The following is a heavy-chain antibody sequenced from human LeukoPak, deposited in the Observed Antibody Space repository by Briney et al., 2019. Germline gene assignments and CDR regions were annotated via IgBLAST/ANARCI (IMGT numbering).Heavy chain of an antibody. D-gene: IGHD3-10*01. CDR2: INTNTGNP. CDR3: ARDRKGRITMVRGAHNWFDP. CDR1: GYTFTSYA. V-gene: IGHV7-4-1*02. J-gene: IGHJ5*02. Sequence: ASVTVSCTASGYTFTSYAMNWVRQAPGQGLEWMGWINTNTGNPTYAQGFTGRFVFSLDTSVSTAYLQISSLKAEDTAVYYCARDRKGRITMVRGAHNWFDPWGQGTLVTVSS.